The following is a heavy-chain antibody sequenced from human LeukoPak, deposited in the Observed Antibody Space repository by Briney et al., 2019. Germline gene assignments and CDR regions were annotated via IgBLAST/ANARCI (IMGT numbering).Heavy chain of an antibody. CDR1: GGSISNYY. J-gene: IGHJ4*02. Sequence: SETLSLTCTVSGGSISNYYWSWIRQPPGKGLEWIGYIYYSGSTHYNPSLNSRVTISVDTFKNQFSLKLTSVTAADTAVYYCARDMGSVAGHDYWGQGTLVTVSS. D-gene: IGHD6-13*01. V-gene: IGHV4-59*01. CDR3: ARDMGSVAGHDY. CDR2: IYYSGST.